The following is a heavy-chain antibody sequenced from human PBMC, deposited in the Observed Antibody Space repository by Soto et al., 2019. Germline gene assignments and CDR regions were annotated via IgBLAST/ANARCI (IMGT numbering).Heavy chain of an antibody. J-gene: IGHJ4*02. CDR1: GFTFSSYA. CDR2: ISYDGSNK. Sequence: QVQLVESGGGVVQPGRSLRLSCAASGFTFSSYAMHWVRQAPGKGLEWVAVISYDGSNKYYADSVKGRFTISRDNSKNTLYLQMSSLRAEGTAVYYCARDAGYSYGDVDYWGPGTLVTVSS. D-gene: IGHD5-18*01. V-gene: IGHV3-30-3*01. CDR3: ARDAGYSYGDVDY.